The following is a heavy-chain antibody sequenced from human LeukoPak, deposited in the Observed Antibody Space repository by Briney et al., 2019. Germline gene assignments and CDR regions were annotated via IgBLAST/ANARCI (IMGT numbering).Heavy chain of an antibody. V-gene: IGHV3-23*01. J-gene: IGHJ4*02. CDR2: ISGSCGST. CDR3: AKEARYCSGGSCYQDY. CDR1: GLTFSSYA. Sequence: GGSLRLSCAASGLTFSSYAMSWVRQAPGKGLEWVSAISGSCGSTYYADSVKGRFTISRDNSKNTLYLQMNSLRAEDTAVYYCAKEARYCSGGSCYQDYWGQGTLVTVSS. D-gene: IGHD2-15*01.